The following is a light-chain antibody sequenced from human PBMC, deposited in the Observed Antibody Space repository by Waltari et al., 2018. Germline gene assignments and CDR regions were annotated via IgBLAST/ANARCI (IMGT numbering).Light chain of an antibody. V-gene: IGLV1-40*01. Sequence: QSVLTQPPSVSGAPGQRVTLSCTGSGSNIGAYDVHWYQHRPGKAPTLRIYGVNNRPSGVPDRFFGSKSGTPASLAITSLRAEDEGVYYCQSYDTSLSVVVGGGTKLTVL. CDR3: QSYDTSLSVV. J-gene: IGLJ2*01. CDR1: GSNIGAYD. CDR2: GVN.